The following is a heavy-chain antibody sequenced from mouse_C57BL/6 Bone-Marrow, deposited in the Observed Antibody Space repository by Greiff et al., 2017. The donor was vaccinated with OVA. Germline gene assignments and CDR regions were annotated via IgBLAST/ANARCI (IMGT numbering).Heavy chain of an antibody. CDR1: GYTFTNYW. Sequence: QVQLKESGAELVRPGTSVKMSCKASGYTFTNYWIGWAKQRPGHGLEWIGDIYPGGGYTNYNEKFKGKATLTADKSSSTAYMQFSSLTSEDSAIYCCTRGGYDGAWFAYWGQGTLVTVSA. V-gene: IGHV1-63*01. CDR2: IYPGGGYT. J-gene: IGHJ3*01. D-gene: IGHD2-2*01. CDR3: TRGGYDGAWFAY.